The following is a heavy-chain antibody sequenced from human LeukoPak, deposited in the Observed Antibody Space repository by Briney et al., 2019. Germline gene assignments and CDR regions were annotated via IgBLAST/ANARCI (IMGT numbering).Heavy chain of an antibody. CDR2: SRNKPNSYTT. CDR3: ARDRLAYCGGDCYPYLDY. CDR1: GFTFSDHY. V-gene: IGHV3-72*01. Sequence: GGSLRLSCAASGFTFSDHYMDWVRQAPGKGLEWVGRSRNKPNSYTTEYAASVKGRFTISRDESKNSLDLQMNSLKTEDTAVYYCARDRLAYCGGDCYPYLDYWGQGTLVTVSS. D-gene: IGHD2-21*01. J-gene: IGHJ4*02.